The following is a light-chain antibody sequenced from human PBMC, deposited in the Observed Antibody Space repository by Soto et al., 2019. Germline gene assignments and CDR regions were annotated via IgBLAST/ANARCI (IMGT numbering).Light chain of an antibody. CDR1: QSVRSTY. CDR2: VVS. V-gene: IGKV3-15*01. CDR3: QQYGDWPLT. Sequence: EIVMTQSPVTLSVSPGERATLSCRASQSVRSTYLAWYQQKPGQAPRLLIFVVSNRAAGIPARFSGSGSGTEFTLTISSLQSEDFAVYYCQQYGDWPLTFGGGTKVEIK. J-gene: IGKJ4*01.